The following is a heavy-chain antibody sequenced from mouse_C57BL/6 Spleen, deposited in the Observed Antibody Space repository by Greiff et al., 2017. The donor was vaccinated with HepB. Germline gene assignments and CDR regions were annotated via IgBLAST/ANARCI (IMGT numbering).Heavy chain of an antibody. J-gene: IGHJ4*01. D-gene: IGHD1-3*01. CDR3: TRRYNGDAMDY. CDR1: GYTFTDYE. Sequence: VKLQESGAELVRPGASVTLSCKASGYTFTDYEMHWVKQTPVHGLEWIGAIDPETGGTAYNQKFKGKAILTADKSSSTAYMELRSLTSEDSAVYYCTRRYNGDAMDYWGQGTSVTVSS. V-gene: IGHV1-15*01. CDR2: IDPETGGT.